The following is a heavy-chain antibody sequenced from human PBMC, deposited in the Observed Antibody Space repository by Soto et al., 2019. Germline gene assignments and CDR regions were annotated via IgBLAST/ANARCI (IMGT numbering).Heavy chain of an antibody. J-gene: IGHJ6*02. Sequence: LPGGSLRLSCAASGFTFSGSAMHWVCQASGKGLEWVGRIRSKANSYATAYAASVKGRFTISRDDSKNTAYLQMNSLKTEDTAVYYCTTPYSSSYGMDVWGQGTTVTVSS. D-gene: IGHD6-13*01. V-gene: IGHV3-73*01. CDR2: IRSKANSYAT. CDR1: GFTFSGSA. CDR3: TTPYSSSYGMDV.